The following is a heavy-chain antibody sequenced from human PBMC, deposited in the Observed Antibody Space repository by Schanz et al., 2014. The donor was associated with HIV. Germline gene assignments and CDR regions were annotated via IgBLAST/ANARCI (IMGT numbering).Heavy chain of an antibody. Sequence: EVQLLESGGGLVQPGRSLRLTCVASGFTVSSNYMTWVRQAPGKGLEWVSVLYSSGRKYYADAVKGRFTISRDSSKNTVYLEMNSLRAEDTAVYYCARGNDFFGGVPDYWGQGTLVSVSS. V-gene: IGHV3-53*01. J-gene: IGHJ4*02. CDR3: ARGNDFFGGVPDY. CDR1: GFTVSSNY. CDR2: LYSSGRK. D-gene: IGHD3-16*01.